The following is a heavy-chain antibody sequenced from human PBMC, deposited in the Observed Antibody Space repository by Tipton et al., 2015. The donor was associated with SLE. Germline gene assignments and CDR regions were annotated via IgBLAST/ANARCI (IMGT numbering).Heavy chain of an antibody. CDR2: IYYSGST. CDR1: GGSISSSSYY. V-gene: IGHV4-61*05. CDR3: ARTHYYDSSGYWDDAFDI. J-gene: IGHJ3*02. Sequence: TLSLTCTVSGGSISSSSYYWGWIRQPPGKGLEWIGYIYYSGSTNYNPSLKSRVTISVDTSKNQFSLKLSSVTAADTAVYYCARTHYYDSSGYWDDAFDIWGQGTMVTVSS. D-gene: IGHD3-22*01.